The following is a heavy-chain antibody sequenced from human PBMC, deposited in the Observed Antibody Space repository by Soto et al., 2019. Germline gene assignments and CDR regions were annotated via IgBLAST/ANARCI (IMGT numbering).Heavy chain of an antibody. CDR2: IWSDGTKK. CDR1: GFALSNYC. CDR3: ARDWWEEPAGKETVSQFDY. J-gene: IGHJ4*02. D-gene: IGHD1-26*01. V-gene: IGHV3-33*01. Sequence: GGSLRLSCTASGFALSNYCIHWVRQAPGGGLEWVAVIWSDGTKKFYAGSVRGRLTISTDNTQHTIYLQMKSLGAEDTAGYYCARDWWEEPAGKETVSQFDYWGQG.